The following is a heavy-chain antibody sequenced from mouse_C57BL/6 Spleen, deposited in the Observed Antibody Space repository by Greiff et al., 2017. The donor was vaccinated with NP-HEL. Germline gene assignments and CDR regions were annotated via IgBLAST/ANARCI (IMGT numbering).Heavy chain of an antibody. CDR1: GFTFSSYA. CDR3: ARDPYYYGSSYGYFDV. D-gene: IGHD1-1*01. CDR2: ISDGGSYT. V-gene: IGHV5-4*01. J-gene: IGHJ1*03. Sequence: EVMLVESGGGLVKPGGSLKLSCAASGFTFSSYAMSWVRQTPEKRLEWVATISDGGSYTYYPDNVKGRFTISRDNAKNNRYLQMSHLQSEDTAMYYCARDPYYYGSSYGYFDVWGTGTTVTVSS.